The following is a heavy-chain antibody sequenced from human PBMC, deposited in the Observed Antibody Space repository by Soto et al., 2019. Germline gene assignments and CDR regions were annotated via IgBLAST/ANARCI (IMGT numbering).Heavy chain of an antibody. CDR3: AKDHLETTVTTPSY. D-gene: IGHD4-17*01. V-gene: IGHV3-30*18. Sequence: QVQLVESGGGVVQPGRSLRLSCAASGFTFSSYGMHWVRQAPGKGLEWVAVISYDGNNKYYADSVKGRFTISRDNFKNTLYLQMDSLRAEDKAMYYCAKDHLETTVTTPSYWGQGTLVNVSS. J-gene: IGHJ4*02. CDR1: GFTFSSYG. CDR2: ISYDGNNK.